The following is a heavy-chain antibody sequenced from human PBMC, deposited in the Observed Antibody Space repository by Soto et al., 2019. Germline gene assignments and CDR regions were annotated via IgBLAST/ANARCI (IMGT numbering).Heavy chain of an antibody. CDR3: ARGRRIFGVVIQTHYYYYGMDV. CDR1: GGTFSSYA. V-gene: IGHV1-69*01. Sequence: QVQLVQSGAEVKKPGSSVKVSCKASGGTFSSYAISWVRQAPGQGLEWMGGIIPIFGTANYAQKFQGRVTITADESTSTAYMELSSLRSEDTAVYYCARGRRIFGVVIQTHYYYYGMDVWGQGTTVTVSS. J-gene: IGHJ6*02. D-gene: IGHD3-3*01. CDR2: IIPIFGTA.